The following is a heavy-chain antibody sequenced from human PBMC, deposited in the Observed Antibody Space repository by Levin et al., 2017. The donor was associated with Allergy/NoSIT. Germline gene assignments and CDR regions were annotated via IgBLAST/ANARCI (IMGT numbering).Heavy chain of an antibody. J-gene: IGHJ6*02. CDR2: IYTSGST. Sequence: SETLSLTCTVSGGSISSYYGSWIRQPAGKGLEWIGRIYTSGSTNYNPSLKSRVTMSVDTSKNQFSLKLSSVTAADTAVYYCATRFYYYGMDVWGQGTTVTVSS. CDR3: ATRFYYYGMDV. D-gene: IGHD3-3*01. CDR1: GGSISSYY. V-gene: IGHV4-4*07.